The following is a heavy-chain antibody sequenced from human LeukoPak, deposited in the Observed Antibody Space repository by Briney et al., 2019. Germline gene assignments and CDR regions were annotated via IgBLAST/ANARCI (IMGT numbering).Heavy chain of an antibody. Sequence: SETLSLTCTVSGYSISSGYFWGWIRQPPGKGLEWIGSIYYSGSTYYNPSLKSRVTISVDTSKNQFSLKLSSVTAADTAVYYCARHVHSVGKREKDAFDIWGQGTMVTVSS. CDR2: IYYSGST. CDR1: GYSISSGYF. CDR3: ARHVHSVGKREKDAFDI. J-gene: IGHJ3*02. D-gene: IGHD7-27*01. V-gene: IGHV4-38-2*02.